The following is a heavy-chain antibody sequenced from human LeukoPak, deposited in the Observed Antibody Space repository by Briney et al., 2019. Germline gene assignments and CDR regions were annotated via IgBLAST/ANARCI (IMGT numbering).Heavy chain of an antibody. CDR2: VKSDGTAT. V-gene: IGHV3-74*01. CDR1: GFTFSSHL. CDR3: VRKFATGD. D-gene: IGHD1-14*01. Sequence: GGSLRLSCAASGFTFSSHLMHWVRQAQGTGLVWVSSVKSDGTATNYADSVKGRFTVSRDNAKNTLYLQMNSLRVEDTAVYYCVRKFATGDWGQGTLVTVSS. J-gene: IGHJ4*02.